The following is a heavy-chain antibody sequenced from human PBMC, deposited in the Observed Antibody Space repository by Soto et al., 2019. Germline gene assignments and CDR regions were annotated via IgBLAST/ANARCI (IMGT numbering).Heavy chain of an antibody. V-gene: IGHV3-11*01. CDR3: ARGRNRRGGSTSCRGGYYYYGMDV. CDR2: ISSSGSTI. CDR1: GFTFSDYY. Sequence: QVQLVESGGGLVKPGGSLRLSCAASGFTFSDYYMSWIRQAPGKGLEWVSYISSSGSTIYYADSVKGRFTISRDNAKNSLYLQTNSRRAEDTAVYYCARGRNRRGGSTSCRGGYYYYGMDVWGQGTTVTVSS. D-gene: IGHD2-2*01. J-gene: IGHJ6*02.